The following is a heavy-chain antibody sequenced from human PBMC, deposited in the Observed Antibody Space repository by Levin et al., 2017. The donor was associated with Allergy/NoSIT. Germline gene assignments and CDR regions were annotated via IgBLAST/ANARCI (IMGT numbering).Heavy chain of an antibody. D-gene: IGHD3-10*01. CDR3: AKGRLLSGTYYNSYFYYYMDV. CDR1: GLAFSNNA. Sequence: AGGSLRLSCVASGLAFSNNAMSWVRQAPGQGLEWVSSISGSGDHTFETDSVKGRFTISRDNSKNTLSLQMNSLRASDTAVYYCAKGRLLSGTYYNSYFYYYMDVWGTGTAVTVSS. CDR2: ISGSGDHT. J-gene: IGHJ6*03. V-gene: IGHV3-23*01.